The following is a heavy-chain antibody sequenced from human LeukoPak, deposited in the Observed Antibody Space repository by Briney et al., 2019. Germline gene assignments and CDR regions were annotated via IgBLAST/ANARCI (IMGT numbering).Heavy chain of an antibody. CDR3: ASGQLYYYYYMDV. J-gene: IGHJ6*03. D-gene: IGHD5-24*01. Sequence: GGSLRLSCAASGFTFSSYWMSWVRQAPGKGLEWVANIKQDGSEKYYVDSVKGRFTISRDNAKNSLYLQMNSLRAEDTAVYYCASGQLYYYYYMDVWGKGTTVTVSS. CDR2: IKQDGSEK. CDR1: GFTFSSYW. V-gene: IGHV3-7*01.